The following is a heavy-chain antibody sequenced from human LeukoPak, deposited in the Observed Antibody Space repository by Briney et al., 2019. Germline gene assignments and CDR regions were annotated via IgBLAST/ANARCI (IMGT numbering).Heavy chain of an antibody. V-gene: IGHV1-58*01. CDR2: IVVGSGNT. Sequence: SVKVSCKASGFTFTSSAVQWVRQARGQRLEWIGWIVVGSGNTNYAQKFQERVTITRDMSTSTAYMELSSLRSEDTAVYYCAADQAEYCDGDCYNVWGQGTLVTVSS. J-gene: IGHJ4*02. CDR3: AADQAEYCDGDCYNV. CDR1: GFTFTSSA. D-gene: IGHD2-21*01.